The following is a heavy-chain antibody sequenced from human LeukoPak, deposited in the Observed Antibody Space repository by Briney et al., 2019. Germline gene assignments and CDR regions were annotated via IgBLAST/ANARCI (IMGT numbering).Heavy chain of an antibody. CDR3: AREENYYDSSGLGVSY. J-gene: IGHJ4*02. Sequence: GGSLRLSCAASGFTFSDYYMSWIRQAPGKGLEWVSYISSSGSTIYYADSVKGRFTISRDNAKNSPYLQMNSLRAEDTAVYYCAREENYYDSSGLGVSYWGQGTLVTVSS. D-gene: IGHD3-22*01. CDR2: ISSSGSTI. V-gene: IGHV3-11*01. CDR1: GFTFSDYY.